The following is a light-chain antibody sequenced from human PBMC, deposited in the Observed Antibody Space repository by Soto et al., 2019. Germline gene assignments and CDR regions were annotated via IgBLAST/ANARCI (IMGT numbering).Light chain of an antibody. Sequence: DIQMTQSPSTLSASEGDRVTITCRASQNISDWLAWYQQKPGKAPKLLIYGASSLESGVPSRFSGSGSRTEFTLAISSLQPEDLANYYCQQYNRSSWTFGQGTKVEIK. CDR2: GAS. J-gene: IGKJ1*01. CDR3: QQYNRSSWT. V-gene: IGKV1-5*01. CDR1: QNISDW.